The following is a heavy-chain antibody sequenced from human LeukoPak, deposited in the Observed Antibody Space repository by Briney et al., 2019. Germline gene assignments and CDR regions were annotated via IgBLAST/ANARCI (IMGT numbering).Heavy chain of an antibody. J-gene: IGHJ4*02. CDR1: GFTFDDYA. Sequence: GRSLRLSCAASGFTFDDYAMHWVRQAPGKGLEWVSGISWNSGSIGYADSVKGRFTISRDNSKNTVYLQMNSLRNEDTAVYYCARPSPPGDGYNPCDYWGPGALVTVSS. V-gene: IGHV3-9*01. CDR2: ISWNSGSI. D-gene: IGHD5-24*01. CDR3: ARPSPPGDGYNPCDY.